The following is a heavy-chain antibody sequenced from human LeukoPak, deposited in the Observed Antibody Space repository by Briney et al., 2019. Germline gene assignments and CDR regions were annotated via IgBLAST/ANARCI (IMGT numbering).Heavy chain of an antibody. CDR2: LYYGGRT. V-gene: IGHV4-39*01. CDR1: GGSISSSSYY. D-gene: IGHD4-17*01. J-gene: IGHJ4*02. Sequence: PSETLSLTCTVSGGSISSSSYYWGWIRQPPGKGLEWIGSLYYGGRTYYNPSLKSRVTISVDTSKNQFSLRLSSVTAADTAVYYCAMTTVTTFFSASDDSRGQGTLVTVSS. CDR3: AMTTVTTFFSASDDS.